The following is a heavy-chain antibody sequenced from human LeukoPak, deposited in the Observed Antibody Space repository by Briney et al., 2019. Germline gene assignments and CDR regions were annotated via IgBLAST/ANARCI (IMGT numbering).Heavy chain of an antibody. CDR3: ARAATTGTVDY. V-gene: IGHV3-7*01. CDR1: GFIFSNYW. J-gene: IGHJ6*04. Sequence: GGSLRLSCAASGFIFSNYWMSWVRQAPGKGLEWVANINQDGGAKYYVDSLEGRFTISRDNNEKSLFLQLNSLTADDTAVYFCARAATTGTVDYWGKGTTVTVSS. D-gene: IGHD1-1*01. CDR2: INQDGGAK.